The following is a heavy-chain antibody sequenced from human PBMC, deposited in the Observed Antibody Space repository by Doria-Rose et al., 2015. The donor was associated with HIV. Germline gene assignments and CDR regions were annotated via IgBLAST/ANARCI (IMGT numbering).Heavy chain of an antibody. CDR3: ARMGSYRELDY. Sequence: QVQLQESGPGLVKPSETLSLTCSASGASVSSRGYYWNWIPQVPGKGLESLGYTYYTGTSDYSPSLKSRLNMAVDTSKNQFSLKLSFVTVADTAVYYCARMGSYRELDYWGQGALVIVSA. D-gene: IGHD3-3*01. CDR1: GASVSSRGYY. CDR2: TYYTGTS. J-gene: IGHJ4*02. V-gene: IGHV4-31*03.